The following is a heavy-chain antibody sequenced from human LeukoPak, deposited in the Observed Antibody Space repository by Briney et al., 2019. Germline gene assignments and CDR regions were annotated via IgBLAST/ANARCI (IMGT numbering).Heavy chain of an antibody. CDR3: AKLDIVVVPAAIPDY. CDR2: ISSSSSYI. Sequence: PGGSLRLSCAASGFTFSSYSMNWVRQAPGKGLEWVSSISSSSSYIYYADSVKGRFTISRDNSKNTLYLQMNSLRAEDTAVYYCAKLDIVVVPAAIPDYWGQGTLVTVSS. J-gene: IGHJ4*02. CDR1: GFTFSSYS. D-gene: IGHD2-2*02. V-gene: IGHV3-21*04.